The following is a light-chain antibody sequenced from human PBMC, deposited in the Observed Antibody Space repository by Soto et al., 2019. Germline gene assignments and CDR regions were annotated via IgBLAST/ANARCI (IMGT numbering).Light chain of an antibody. CDR1: SSDIGGYNY. CDR2: EVN. V-gene: IGLV2-14*01. Sequence: QSALTQPASVSGSPGQSITISCTGTSSDIGGYNYVSWYQQHPGKAPKVMIYEVNNRPSGVSNRFSGSKSGNTASLTISGLQAEDAADYYCSSYTSTSTLVVFGGGTKLTVL. CDR3: SSYTSTSTLVV. J-gene: IGLJ2*01.